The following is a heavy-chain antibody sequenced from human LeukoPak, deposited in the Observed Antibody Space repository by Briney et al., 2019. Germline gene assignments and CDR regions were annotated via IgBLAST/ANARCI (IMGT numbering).Heavy chain of an antibody. Sequence: ASVKVSCKASGYTFTSYAMHWVRQAPGQRLEWMGWINAGNGNTKYSQKFQGRVTITRDTSASTAYMELSSLRSEDTAVYYCARGGGSGSYFGYFDYWGQGTLVTVSS. V-gene: IGHV1-3*01. D-gene: IGHD1-26*01. CDR1: GYTFTSYA. CDR3: ARGGGSGSYFGYFDY. J-gene: IGHJ4*02. CDR2: INAGNGNT.